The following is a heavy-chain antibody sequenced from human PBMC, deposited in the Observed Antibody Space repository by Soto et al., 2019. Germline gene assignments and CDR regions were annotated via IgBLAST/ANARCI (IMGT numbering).Heavy chain of an antibody. CDR3: VKVLARGVGVPRFYFDS. CDR2: INADGTST. J-gene: IGHJ4*02. Sequence: LRLSCAASGFTFSNSWMHWVRQVSGKGLEWVSRINADGTSTSYADSVKGRFTISRDNAKNTLYLHVNSLRAEDTAVYYCVKVLARGVGVPRFYFDSWGQGALVTVSS. CDR1: GFTFSNSW. V-gene: IGHV3-74*01. D-gene: IGHD2-2*01.